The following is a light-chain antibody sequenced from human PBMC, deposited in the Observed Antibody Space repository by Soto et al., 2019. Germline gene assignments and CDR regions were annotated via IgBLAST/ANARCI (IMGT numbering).Light chain of an antibody. CDR2: DAS. CDR1: QSVSSY. CDR3: QQRRT. V-gene: IGKV3-11*01. Sequence: EIVLTQSPATLSLSPGERATLSCRASQSVSSYLAWYQQKPGQAPRLLIYDASNRATGIPARFSGSGSGTDFTLTISSLEPEDFAVYYCQQRRTFGQATKV. J-gene: IGKJ1*01.